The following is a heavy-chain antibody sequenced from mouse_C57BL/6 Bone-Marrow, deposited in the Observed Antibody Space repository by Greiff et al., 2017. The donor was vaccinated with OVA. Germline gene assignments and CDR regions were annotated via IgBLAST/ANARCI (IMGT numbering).Heavy chain of an antibody. CDR1: GYTFTDYN. CDR3: ARDALLLRSMDY. CDR2: INPNNGGT. D-gene: IGHD1-1*01. Sequence: VQLQQSGPELVKPGASVKIPCKASGYTFTDYNMDWVKQSHGKSLEWIGDINPNNGGTIYNQKFKGKATLTVDKSSSTAYMELRSLTSEDTAVYYCARDALLLRSMDYWGQGTSVTVSS. V-gene: IGHV1-18*01. J-gene: IGHJ4*01.